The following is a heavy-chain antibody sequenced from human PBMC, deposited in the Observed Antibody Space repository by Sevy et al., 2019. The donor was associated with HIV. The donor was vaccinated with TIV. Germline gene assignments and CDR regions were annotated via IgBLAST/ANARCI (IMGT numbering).Heavy chain of an antibody. CDR1: GFTFSSYA. V-gene: IGHV3-23*01. D-gene: IGHD5-18*01. CDR2: ISGSGGST. Sequence: GGSLRLSCAASGFTFSSYAMSWVRQAPGKGLEWVSAISGSGGSTYYPDSVKGRFTISRDNSKNTLYLQMNSLRAEDTAVYYCAKVTHPDTAMAQFDYWGQGTLVTVSS. J-gene: IGHJ4*02. CDR3: AKVTHPDTAMAQFDY.